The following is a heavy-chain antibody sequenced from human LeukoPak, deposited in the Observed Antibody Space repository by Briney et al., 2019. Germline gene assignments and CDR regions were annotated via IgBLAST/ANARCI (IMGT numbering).Heavy chain of an antibody. D-gene: IGHD2-2*02. CDR2: ISGDTTYI. J-gene: IGHJ4*02. V-gene: IGHV3-21*01. CDR1: GFTFSSFT. Sequence: GGSLRLSCAASGFTFSSFTMHWVRQIPGERPEWVSSISGDTTYIYYADSIKGRFTISRDNTNTSLFLQMNSLRAEDTAVYYCAKAEVQREEVPAAILFDYWGQGTLVTVSS. CDR3: AKAEVQREEVPAAILFDY.